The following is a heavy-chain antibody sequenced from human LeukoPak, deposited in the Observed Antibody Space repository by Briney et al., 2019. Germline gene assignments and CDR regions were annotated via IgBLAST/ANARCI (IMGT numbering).Heavy chain of an antibody. Sequence: GASVKVSCKASGYTFTGYYMHWVRQAPGQGREWMGWIKPNSGGTNYAQKFQGRVTMTRERSISTAYMELSRLKSDDTAVYYCARASYGSGSDYWGQGALVTVSS. J-gene: IGHJ4*02. CDR3: ARASYGSGSDY. D-gene: IGHD3-10*01. V-gene: IGHV1-2*02. CDR1: GYTFTGYY. CDR2: IKPNSGGT.